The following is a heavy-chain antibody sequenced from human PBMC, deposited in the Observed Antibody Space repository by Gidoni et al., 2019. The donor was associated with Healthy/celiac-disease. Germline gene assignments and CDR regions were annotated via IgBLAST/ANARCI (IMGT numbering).Heavy chain of an antibody. J-gene: IGHJ6*02. V-gene: IGHV3-21*01. CDR1: GFPFSSYS. CDR2: ISSSSSYI. Sequence: EVQLVESGGGLVKPGGSLRLSCAASGFPFSSYSMNWVRQAPGKGLEWVSSISSSSSYIYYADSVKGRFTISRDNAKNSLYLQMNSLRAEDTAVYYCARDSNWNYIYYGMDVWGQGTTVTVSS. CDR3: ARDSNWNYIYYGMDV. D-gene: IGHD1-20*01.